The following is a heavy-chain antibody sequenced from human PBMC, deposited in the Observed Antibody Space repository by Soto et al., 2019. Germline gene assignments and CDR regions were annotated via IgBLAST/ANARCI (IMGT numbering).Heavy chain of an antibody. CDR3: ARDSPIVATISGYYYYGMDV. Sequence: QVQLVQSGAEVKKPGASVKVSCKASGYTFTSYDINWVRQATGQGLEWMGWMNPNSGNTGYAQKFQGRVTMTRNTSINTAYMELSSLRSEDTAVYYCARDSPIVATISGYYYYGMDVWGQGTTVTVSS. V-gene: IGHV1-8*01. CDR2: MNPNSGNT. J-gene: IGHJ6*02. CDR1: GYTFTSYD. D-gene: IGHD5-12*01.